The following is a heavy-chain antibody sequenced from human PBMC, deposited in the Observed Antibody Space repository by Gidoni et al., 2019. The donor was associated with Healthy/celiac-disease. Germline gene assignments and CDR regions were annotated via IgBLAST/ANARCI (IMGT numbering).Heavy chain of an antibody. Sequence: QLQLQESGPGLVKPSATLSLTCPVSGGPISSSSYYWGWIRQPPGKGLEWIGSIYYSGSTYYNPSLKSRVTISVDTSKNQFSLKLSSVTAADTAVYYCARAPVVVAAHDAFDIWGQGTMVTVSS. V-gene: IGHV4-39*01. D-gene: IGHD2-15*01. CDR2: IYYSGST. J-gene: IGHJ3*02. CDR1: GGPISSSSYY. CDR3: ARAPVVVAAHDAFDI.